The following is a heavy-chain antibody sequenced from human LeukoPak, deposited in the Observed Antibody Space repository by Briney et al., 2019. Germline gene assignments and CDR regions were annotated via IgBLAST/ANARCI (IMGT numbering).Heavy chain of an antibody. D-gene: IGHD2-2*01. CDR3: ARARGSLTRTTRYAFNI. CDR2: INPNSGGT. Sequence: ASVKVSCKASGYTFTGYYMHWVRQAPGQGLEWMGWINPNSGGTNYAQKFQGRVTMTRDTSISTAYMELSRLRSDDTAVYYCARARGSLTRTTRYAFNIWGQGTMVTVSS. J-gene: IGHJ3*02. V-gene: IGHV1-2*02. CDR1: GYTFTGYY.